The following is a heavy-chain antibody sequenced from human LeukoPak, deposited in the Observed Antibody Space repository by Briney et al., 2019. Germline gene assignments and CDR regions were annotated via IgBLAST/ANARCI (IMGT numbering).Heavy chain of an antibody. CDR2: FDPEDGET. Sequence: ASVKVSCKVSGYTLTELSMHWVRQAPGKGLEWMGGFDPEDGETIYAQKFQGRVTMTEDTSTDTAYMELSSLRSEDTAVYYCASLRPTAGYFDYWGQGTLVTVSS. CDR1: GYTLTELS. D-gene: IGHD6-13*01. V-gene: IGHV1-24*01. CDR3: ASLRPTAGYFDY. J-gene: IGHJ4*02.